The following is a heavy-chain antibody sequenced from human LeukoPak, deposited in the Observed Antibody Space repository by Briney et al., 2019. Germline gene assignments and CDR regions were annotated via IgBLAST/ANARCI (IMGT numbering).Heavy chain of an antibody. J-gene: IGHJ4*02. CDR3: ARDPNVVIVSASCFDY. CDR2: ISSSGSTI. CDR1: GFTFSSYE. D-gene: IGHD2-15*01. V-gene: IGHV3-48*03. Sequence: GSLRLSCAASGFTFSSYEMNWVRQAPGKGLEWVSYISSSGSTIYYADSVKGRFTISRDNAKNSVYLQMNSLRAEDTAVYYCARDPNVVIVSASCFDYWGQGTLVTVSS.